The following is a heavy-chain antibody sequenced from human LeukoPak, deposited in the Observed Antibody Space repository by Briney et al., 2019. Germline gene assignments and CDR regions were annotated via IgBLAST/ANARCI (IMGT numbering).Heavy chain of an antibody. D-gene: IGHD3-10*01. Sequence: ASVKVSCKASGYTFTSYYMHWVRQAPGQGLEWMGIINPSGGSTSYAQKFQGRVTMTRDTSTSTVYMELGSLRSEDTAVYYCARDHRFGELYGYWGQGTLVTVSS. CDR1: GYTFTSYY. CDR2: INPSGGST. J-gene: IGHJ4*02. V-gene: IGHV1-46*01. CDR3: ARDHRFGELYGY.